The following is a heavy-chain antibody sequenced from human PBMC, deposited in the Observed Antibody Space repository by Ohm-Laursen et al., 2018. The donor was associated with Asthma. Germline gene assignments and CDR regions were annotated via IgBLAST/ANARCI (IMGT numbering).Heavy chain of an antibody. CDR1: GFTFSSYG. CDR3: ARDWNYGGKAPLHY. CDR2: ISYDGSNK. J-gene: IGHJ4*02. Sequence: SLRLSCSASGFTFSSYGMHWVRQAPGKGLEWVAVISYDGSNKYYADSVKGRFTISRDNSKNTLYLQMNSLRAEDTAVYYCARDWNYGGKAPLHYWGQGTLVTVSS. D-gene: IGHD4-23*01. V-gene: IGHV3-30*03.